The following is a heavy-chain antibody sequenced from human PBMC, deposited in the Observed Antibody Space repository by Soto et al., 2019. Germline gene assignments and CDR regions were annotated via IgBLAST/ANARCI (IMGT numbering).Heavy chain of an antibody. CDR2: IYSGGST. Sequence: QPGGYLRLSCAASGVTVSSNYMSWVHQAPGKGLEWVSVIYSGGSTYYADSVKGRFTISRDNSKNTLYLQMNSLRAEDTAVYYCARDNWNYDYYYYGMDVWGQGTTVTVSS. CDR1: GVTVSSNY. D-gene: IGHD1-7*01. V-gene: IGHV3-53*01. CDR3: ARDNWNYDYYYYGMDV. J-gene: IGHJ6*02.